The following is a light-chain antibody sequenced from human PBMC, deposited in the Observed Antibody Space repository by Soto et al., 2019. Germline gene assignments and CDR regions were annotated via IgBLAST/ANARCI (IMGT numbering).Light chain of an antibody. J-gene: IGLJ1*01. V-gene: IGLV1-40*01. CDR3: QSYDSSLNGYYV. Sequence: QSVLTQPPSVSGAPGQRVTIYCTGSSSNIGAGYEVHWYQQLPGTAPKLLIFGNSNRPSGVPDRFSGSKSGTSASLAITGLRAEDEADYYCQSYDSSLNGYYVFGTGTKVTVL. CDR2: GNS. CDR1: SSNIGAGYE.